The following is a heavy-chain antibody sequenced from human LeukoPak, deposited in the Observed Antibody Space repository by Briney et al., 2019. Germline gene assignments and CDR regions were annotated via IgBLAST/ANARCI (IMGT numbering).Heavy chain of an antibody. CDR3: AKRGLYGTVPFYGMDV. CDR1: GFTFSDYY. J-gene: IGHJ6*02. V-gene: IGHV3-11*01. CDR2: ISSSGSTI. Sequence: GGSLRLSCAASGFTFSDYYMSWIRQAPGKGLEWVSYISSSGSTIYYADSVKGRFTISRDNSKNTLFLQMNSLRAEDTAVYYCAKRGLYGTVPFYGMDVWGQGTTVTVSS. D-gene: IGHD2-8*02.